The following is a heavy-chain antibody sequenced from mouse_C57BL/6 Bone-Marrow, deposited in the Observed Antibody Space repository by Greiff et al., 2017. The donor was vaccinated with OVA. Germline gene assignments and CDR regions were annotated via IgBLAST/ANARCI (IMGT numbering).Heavy chain of an antibody. CDR1: GYTFTDHT. CDR3: ASLYGSSYDWYFDV. D-gene: IGHD1-1*01. V-gene: IGHV1-78*01. J-gene: IGHJ1*03. Sequence: VKLMESDAELVKPGASVKISCKVSGYTFTDHTIHWMKQRPEQGLEWIGYIYPRDGSTKYNEKFKGKATLTADKSSSTAYMQLNSLTSEDSAVYFCASLYGSSYDWYFDVWGTGTTVTVSS. CDR2: IYPRDGST.